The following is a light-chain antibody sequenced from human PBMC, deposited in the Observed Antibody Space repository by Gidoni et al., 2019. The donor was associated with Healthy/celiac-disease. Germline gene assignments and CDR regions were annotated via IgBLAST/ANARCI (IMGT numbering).Light chain of an antibody. J-gene: IGKJ3*01. CDR2: AAS. CDR1: HGISNY. Sequence: DIQMTQSPSSLSASVGYSFTITCRASHGISNYLAWFHQKPGKAHKSLIYAASSLQRGVPSKCSGSGSGKDFILTISSLQHEEVANYYCQQYNSYPYTFGPGTKVEIK. CDR3: QQYNSYPYT. V-gene: IGKV1-16*02.